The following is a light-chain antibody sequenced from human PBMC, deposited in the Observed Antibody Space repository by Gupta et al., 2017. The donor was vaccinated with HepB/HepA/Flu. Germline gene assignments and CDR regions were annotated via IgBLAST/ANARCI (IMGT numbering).Light chain of an antibody. V-gene: IGKV1-39*01. CDR3: QQSDSAPPT. CDR2: AAS. Sequence: LMLITSPSSLSASLGDRGTITCRASQSISSYLNWYQQKPGKAPKLLIYAASSLQSGVPSRFSGSGSGTDFTLTISTLQPEDVATYYCQQSDSAPPTFGQGTKVEIK. J-gene: IGKJ4*01. CDR1: QSISSY.